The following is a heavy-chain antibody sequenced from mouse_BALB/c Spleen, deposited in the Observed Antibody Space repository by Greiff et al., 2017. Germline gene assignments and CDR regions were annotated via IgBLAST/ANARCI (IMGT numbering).Heavy chain of an antibody. CDR3: ARVGSSGDYAMDY. D-gene: IGHD1-1*01. CDR2: IWGDGST. Sequence: QVQLQQSGPGLVAPSQSLSITCTVSGFSLTGYGVNWVRQPPGKGLEWLGMIWGDGSTDYNSALKSRLSISKDNSKSQVFLKMNSLQTDDTARYYCARVGSSGDYAMDYWGQGTSVTVSS. V-gene: IGHV2-6-7*01. J-gene: IGHJ4*01. CDR1: GFSLTGYG.